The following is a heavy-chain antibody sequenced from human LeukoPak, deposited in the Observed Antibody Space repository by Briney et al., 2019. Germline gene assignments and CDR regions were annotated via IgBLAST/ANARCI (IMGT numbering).Heavy chain of an antibody. V-gene: IGHV4-59*01. J-gene: IGHJ6*03. CDR1: GGSISSYY. D-gene: IGHD1-1*01. CDR2: IYYSGST. CDR3: ARVPQERYYYYDMDV. Sequence: SETPSLTCTVSGGSISSYYWSWIRQPPGKGLEWIGYIYYSGSTNYKPSLKSRVTISVDTSKNQFSLKLSSVTAADTAVYYCARVPQERYYYYDMDVWGKGTTVTVSS.